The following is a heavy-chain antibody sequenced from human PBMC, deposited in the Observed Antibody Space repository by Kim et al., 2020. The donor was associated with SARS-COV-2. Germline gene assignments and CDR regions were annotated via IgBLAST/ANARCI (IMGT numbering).Heavy chain of an antibody. CDR1: GFPFTTYT. CDR2: ISGSGRST. CDR3: AKELTVTTDTTGEDFFNC. D-gene: IGHD4-17*01. V-gene: IGHV3-23*01. Sequence: GGSLRLSCVASGFPFTTYTMNWVRQAPGKGLEWVSGISGSGRSTYYADSVKGRFTLSRDNSKNTLYLQMNSLRVEDTAVYYCAKELTVTTDTTGEDFFNCWGQGTLVTVSS. J-gene: IGHJ4*02.